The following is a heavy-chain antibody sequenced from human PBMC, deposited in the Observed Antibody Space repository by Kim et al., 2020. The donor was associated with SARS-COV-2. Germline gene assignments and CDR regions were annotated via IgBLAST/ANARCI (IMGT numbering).Heavy chain of an antibody. CDR1: GDRVSSNSAA. D-gene: IGHD2-15*01. CDR2: TYYRSKWYN. Sequence: SQTLSLTCAISGDRVSSNSAAWNWIRQSPSRGLEWLGRTYYRSKWYNDYAVSVKSRITINPDKSKNQFSLQLNSVTPEDKAVYYCARGPYCSGGSCYSGGYYGMDVWGQGTTVTVSS. J-gene: IGHJ6*02. V-gene: IGHV6-1*01. CDR3: ARGPYCSGGSCYSGGYYGMDV.